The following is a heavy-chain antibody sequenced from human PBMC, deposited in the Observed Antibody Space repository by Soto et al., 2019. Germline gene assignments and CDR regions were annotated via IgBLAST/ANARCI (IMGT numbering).Heavy chain of an antibody. CDR3: ARDEYSSSQYYYYYGMDV. CDR2: INPNSGGT. CDR1: GYTFTGYY. Sequence: ASVKVSCKASGYTFTGYYMHWVRQAPGQGLEWMGWINPNSGGTNYAQKFQGWVTMTRDTSISTAYMELSRLRSDDTAVYYCARDEYSSSQYYYYYGMDVWGQGTTVTVSS. J-gene: IGHJ6*02. D-gene: IGHD6-6*01. V-gene: IGHV1-2*04.